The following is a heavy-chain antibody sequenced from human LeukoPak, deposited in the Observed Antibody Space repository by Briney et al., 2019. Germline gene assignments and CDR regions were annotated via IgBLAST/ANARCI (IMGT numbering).Heavy chain of an antibody. CDR2: ISGSDNST. V-gene: IGHV3-23*01. D-gene: IGHD2-2*01. CDR1: GFTFSSYA. J-gene: IGHJ4*02. CDR3: AKDSVGYCSSTSCPIDY. Sequence: GGSLRLSCAASGFTFSSYAMSWVRQAPGKGLEWVSTISGSDNSTYYADSVKGRFTISRDNSKNTLYLQMNSLRAEDTAVYYCAKDSVGYCSSTSCPIDYWGQGTLVTVSS.